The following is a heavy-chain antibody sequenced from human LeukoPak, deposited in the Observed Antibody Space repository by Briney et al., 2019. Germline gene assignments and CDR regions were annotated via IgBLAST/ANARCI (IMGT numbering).Heavy chain of an antibody. CDR3: ARDPLTGDYFDY. Sequence: PGRSLRLSCAASGFTFSSYGMHWVRQAPGKGLEWVAVISYDGSNKYYADSMKGRFTISRDNSKNTLYLQMNSLRAEDTAVYYCARDPLTGDYFDYWGQGTLVTVSS. D-gene: IGHD7-27*01. CDR1: GFTFSSYG. CDR2: ISYDGSNK. V-gene: IGHV3-30*19. J-gene: IGHJ4*02.